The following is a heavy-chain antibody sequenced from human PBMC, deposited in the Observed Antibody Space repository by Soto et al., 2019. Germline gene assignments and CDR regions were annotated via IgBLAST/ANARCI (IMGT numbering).Heavy chain of an antibody. V-gene: IGHV3-30*18. CDR1: GFTFSSYG. D-gene: IGHD2-15*01. CDR3: AKAGSEIPGVAAMSYYYYYGMDV. Sequence: QVQLVESGGGVVQPGRSLRLSCAASGFTFSSYGMHWVRQAPGKGLEWVAVISYDGSNKYYADSVKGRFTISRDNSKNTLYLQMNSLRAEDTAVYYCAKAGSEIPGVAAMSYYYYYGMDVWGQGTTVTVSS. CDR2: ISYDGSNK. J-gene: IGHJ6*02.